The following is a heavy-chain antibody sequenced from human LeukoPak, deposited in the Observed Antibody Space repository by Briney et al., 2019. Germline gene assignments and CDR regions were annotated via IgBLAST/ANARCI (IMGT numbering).Heavy chain of an antibody. CDR3: AKDIRDCSSTSCYTDYYYGMDV. CDR2: ISWNSGSI. D-gene: IGHD2-2*02. Sequence: GRSLRLSCAASGFTFDDYAMHWVRQAPGKGLEWVSGISWNSGSIGYADSVKGRFTISRDNAKNSLYLQMNSLRAEDTASYYCAKDIRDCSSTSCYTDYYYGMDVWGQGTTVTVSS. V-gene: IGHV3-9*01. J-gene: IGHJ6*02. CDR1: GFTFDDYA.